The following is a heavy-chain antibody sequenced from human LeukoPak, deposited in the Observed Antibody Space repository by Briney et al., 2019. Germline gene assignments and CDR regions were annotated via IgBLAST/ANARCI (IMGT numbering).Heavy chain of an antibody. CDR3: ARVMVRGIYYFDY. V-gene: IGHV1-8*02. CDR1: GYTFIAYY. CDR2: MNPNSGNT. Sequence: ASVKVSCKASGYTFIAYYMHWVRQAPGQGLEWMGWMNPNSGNTGYAQKFQGRVTMTRNTSISTAYMELSRLRSDDTAVYYCARVMVRGIYYFDYWGQGTLVTVSS. J-gene: IGHJ4*02. D-gene: IGHD3-10*01.